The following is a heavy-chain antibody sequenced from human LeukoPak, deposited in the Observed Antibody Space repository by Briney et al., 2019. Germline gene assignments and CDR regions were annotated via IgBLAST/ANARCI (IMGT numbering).Heavy chain of an antibody. CDR2: IYYSGST. Sequence: SETLSLTCTGSGGSISSYYWSWIRQPPGKGLEWIGYIYYSGSTSYNPSLKSRVTISVDTSKNQFSLKLSSVTAADTAVYHCARDQSGGYYFDYWGQGTLVTVSS. CDR1: GGSISSYY. D-gene: IGHD3-10*01. V-gene: IGHV4-59*01. J-gene: IGHJ4*02. CDR3: ARDQSGGYYFDY.